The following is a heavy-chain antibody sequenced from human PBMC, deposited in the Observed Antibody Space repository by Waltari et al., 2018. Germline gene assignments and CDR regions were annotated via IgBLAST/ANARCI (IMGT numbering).Heavy chain of an antibody. CDR2: INPNSGGT. V-gene: IGHV1-2*04. CDR1: GYTFTGYY. J-gene: IGHJ6*02. CDR3: ARSGESSGWYLPVIGPLYYGMDV. Sequence: QVQLVQSGAEVKKPGASVKVSCKASGYTFTGYYMHWVRQDPGQGLEWMGWINPNSGGTNYAQKFQGWVTMTRDTSISTAYMELSRLRSDDTAVYYCARSGESSGWYLPVIGPLYYGMDVWGQGTTVTVSS. D-gene: IGHD6-19*01.